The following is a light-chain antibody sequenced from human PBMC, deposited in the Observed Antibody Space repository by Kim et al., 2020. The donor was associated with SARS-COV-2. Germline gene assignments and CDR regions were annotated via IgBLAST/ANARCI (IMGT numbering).Light chain of an antibody. CDR1: SSDIGGSKY. CDR2: DVT. Sequence: QSITISCTGTSSDIGGSKYVSWYQQYPGKAPKLMIYDVTKRPSGISNRFSGSKSGNTASLTISGLQAEDEADYYCGSYTSNRTPYVYGTGTKVTVL. CDR3: GSYTSNRTPYV. J-gene: IGLJ1*01. V-gene: IGLV2-14*03.